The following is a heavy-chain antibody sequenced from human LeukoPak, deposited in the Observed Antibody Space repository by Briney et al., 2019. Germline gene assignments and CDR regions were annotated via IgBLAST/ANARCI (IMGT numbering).Heavy chain of an antibody. CDR1: GFTFSSDA. V-gene: IGHV3-15*07. D-gene: IGHD5-24*01. J-gene: IGHJ1*01. CDR3: IRYGYNLAEYYQH. CDR2: IKSKTDGGTT. Sequence: GGSLRLSCTASGFTFSSDAMTWVRQAPGKGLEWVGHIKSKTDGGTTDYAAPVKGRFTISRDDSKNTLYLQMNSLKTEDTAVYYCIRYGYNLAEYYQHWGQGTLVTVSS.